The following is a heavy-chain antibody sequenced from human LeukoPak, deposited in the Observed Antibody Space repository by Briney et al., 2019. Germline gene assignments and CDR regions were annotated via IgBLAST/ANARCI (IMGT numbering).Heavy chain of an antibody. Sequence: SETLSLTCSVSGGSISNYHWSWIRQPAGKGLERIGQIHTSGRTYNNPPLKSRVSMSIDTTEDHVSLTIRSVTAADTAFYYCARRDISSGWSFDYWGQGTLVTVSS. J-gene: IGHJ4*02. CDR1: GGSISNYH. D-gene: IGHD6-19*01. V-gene: IGHV4-4*07. CDR2: IHTSGRT. CDR3: ARRDISSGWSFDY.